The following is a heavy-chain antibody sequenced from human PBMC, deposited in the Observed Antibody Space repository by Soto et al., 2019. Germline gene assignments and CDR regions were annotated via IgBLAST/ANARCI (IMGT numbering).Heavy chain of an antibody. CDR3: ARGSGYYYSYFDL. CDR2: IYYSGST. D-gene: IGHD3-22*01. Sequence: QVQLQESGPGLVKPSQTLSLTCTVSGGSISSGDYYWSWIRQPPGKGLEWIGYIYYSGSTYYNPSLKSRVTISGDTSKNQFSLKLSSVTAADTAVYYCARGSGYYYSYFDLWGRGTLVTVSS. J-gene: IGHJ2*01. CDR1: GGSISSGDYY. V-gene: IGHV4-30-4*01.